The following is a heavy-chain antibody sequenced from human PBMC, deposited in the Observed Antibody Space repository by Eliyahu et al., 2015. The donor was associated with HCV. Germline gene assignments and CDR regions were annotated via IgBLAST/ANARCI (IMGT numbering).Heavy chain of an antibody. CDR3: SRHRYSSGWTGYYYYGMDV. Sequence: AYAASVKGRFTISRDDSKNTAYLQMNTLKTEDTAVYYCSRHRYSSGWTGYYYYGMDVWGQGTTVTVSS. V-gene: IGHV3-73*01. J-gene: IGHJ6*02. D-gene: IGHD6-19*01.